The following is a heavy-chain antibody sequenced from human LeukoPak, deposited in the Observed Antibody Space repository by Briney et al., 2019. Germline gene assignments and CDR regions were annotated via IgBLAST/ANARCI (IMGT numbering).Heavy chain of an antibody. Sequence: SETLSLTCTVSDGSISNYYWSWIRQPPGKGLEWIGYIYYSGSTNYNPSLKSRVTISVDTSKNHFSLKVNSVTAADTAVYYCARGRYDRSSEAYSYYYMDVWGKGTTVTVSS. CDR2: IYYSGST. J-gene: IGHJ6*03. CDR3: ARGRYDRSSEAYSYYYMDV. D-gene: IGHD6-6*01. V-gene: IGHV4-59*01. CDR1: DGSISNYY.